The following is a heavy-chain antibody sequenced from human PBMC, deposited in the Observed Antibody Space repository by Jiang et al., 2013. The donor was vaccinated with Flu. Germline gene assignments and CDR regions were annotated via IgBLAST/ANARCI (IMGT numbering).Heavy chain of an antibody. Sequence: GAEVKKPGSSVKVSCKASEGTFGSYAINWVRQAPGQGLEWMGKIIPILGLTNYARKFQGRVTITADKSTGTAYMELRSLTSEDTAIYYCAESPRIEVAATDYWGQGTLVTVSS. V-gene: IGHV1-69*04. D-gene: IGHD6-19*01. CDR1: EGTFGSYA. CDR2: IIPILGLT. CDR3: AESPRIEVAATDY. J-gene: IGHJ4*02.